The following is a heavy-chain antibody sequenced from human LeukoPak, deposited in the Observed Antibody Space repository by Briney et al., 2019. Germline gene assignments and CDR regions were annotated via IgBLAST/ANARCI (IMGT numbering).Heavy chain of an antibody. V-gene: IGHV1-18*01. J-gene: IGHJ4*02. CDR2: ISPYNGNT. CDR3: ARDDGRDGYPKV. CDR1: GYSFTSYG. D-gene: IGHD5-24*01. Sequence: ASVKVSCKASGYSFTSYGISWVRQAPGQGPEWMGWISPYNGNTNLAQNFQGRVTMTTHTSTSTAYMELSRLRSDDTAVYYCARDDGRDGYPKVWGQGTLVTVSS.